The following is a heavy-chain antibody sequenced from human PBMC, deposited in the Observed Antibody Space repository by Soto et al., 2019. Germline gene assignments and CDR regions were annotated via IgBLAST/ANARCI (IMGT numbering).Heavy chain of an antibody. V-gene: IGHV3-30*18. CDR1: GFTFSSYG. Sequence: QVQLVESGGGVVQPGRSLRLSCAASGFTFSSYGMHWVRQAPGKGLEWVAVISYDGSNKYYADSVKGRFTISRDNSKNTXFLQMNSLRAEDTAVYYCAKGLWFGENGVAGEDLEYWGQGTLVTVSS. J-gene: IGHJ4*02. D-gene: IGHD3-10*01. CDR2: ISYDGSNK. CDR3: AKGLWFGENGVAGEDLEY.